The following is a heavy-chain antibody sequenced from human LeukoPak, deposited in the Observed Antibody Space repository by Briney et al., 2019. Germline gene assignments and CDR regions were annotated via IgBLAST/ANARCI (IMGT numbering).Heavy chain of an antibody. J-gene: IGHJ6*03. Sequence: SETLSLTCTVSGGSISSYYWSWIRQPAGKGLEWIGYIYYSGSTNYNPSLKSRVTISVDTSKNQFSLKLSSVTAADTAVYYCARGLRLRSYYYYYYMDVWGKGTTVTVSS. V-gene: IGHV4-59*01. CDR2: IYYSGST. D-gene: IGHD5-12*01. CDR3: ARGLRLRSYYYYYYMDV. CDR1: GGSISSYY.